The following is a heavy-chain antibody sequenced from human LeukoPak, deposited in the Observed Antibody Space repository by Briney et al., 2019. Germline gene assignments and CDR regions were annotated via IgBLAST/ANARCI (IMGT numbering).Heavy chain of an antibody. Sequence: PGRSLRLSCAASGFTFSSYGMHWVRQAPGKGLEWVAVISYDGSNKYYADSVKGRFTISRDNSKNTLYLQMNSLRAEDTAVYYCAKSGGYYCNFDYWGQGTLVTVSS. V-gene: IGHV3-30*18. D-gene: IGHD3-22*01. J-gene: IGHJ4*02. CDR2: ISYDGSNK. CDR1: GFTFSSYG. CDR3: AKSGGYYCNFDY.